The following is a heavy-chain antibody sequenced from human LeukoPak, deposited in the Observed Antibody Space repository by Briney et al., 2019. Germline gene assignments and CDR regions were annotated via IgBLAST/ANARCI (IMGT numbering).Heavy chain of an antibody. J-gene: IGHJ5*02. CDR2: VDYTGTT. CDR1: GASISGVTNY. CDR3: ARASSSDWSGYYLRFDP. Sequence: SETLSLTCSVSGASISGVTNYWGWIRQPPWKGLEWIGSVDYTGTTFYNPSLKSRVTISVDTSKNQFSLKLSSVTAADTAVYYCARASSSDWSGYYLRFDPWGQGTLVTVSS. D-gene: IGHD3-3*01. V-gene: IGHV4-39*07.